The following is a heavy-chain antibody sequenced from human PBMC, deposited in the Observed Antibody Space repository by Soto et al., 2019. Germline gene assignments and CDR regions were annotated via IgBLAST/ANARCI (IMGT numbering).Heavy chain of an antibody. CDR2: ISGSGGST. Sequence: EVQLLESGGGLVQPGGSLRLSCAASGFTFSSYAMSWVRQAPGKGLEWVSAISGSGGSTYYADSVKGRFTISRDNSKNTLYLQMNSLRAKDTAVYYCAKVPYDSSGYSISVFDYWGQGTLVTVSS. D-gene: IGHD3-22*01. CDR1: GFTFSSYA. V-gene: IGHV3-23*01. CDR3: AKVPYDSSGYSISVFDY. J-gene: IGHJ4*02.